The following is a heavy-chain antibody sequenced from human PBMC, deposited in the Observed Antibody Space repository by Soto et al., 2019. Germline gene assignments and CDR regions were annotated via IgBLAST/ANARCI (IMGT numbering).Heavy chain of an antibody. CDR1: GSSISSYY. J-gene: IGHJ4*02. CDR2: IYYTGST. V-gene: IGHV4-59*01. D-gene: IGHD4-17*01. CDR3: TRVGGYYGDYPNFDY. Sequence: SETLSLTCRVSGSSISSYYWSWLRQPPGKGLEWIGNIYYTGSTNYHPSLKSRIIMSVESSKKQFSLRLNSVTAADTAVYYCTRVGGYYGDYPNFDYWGQGALVTVSS.